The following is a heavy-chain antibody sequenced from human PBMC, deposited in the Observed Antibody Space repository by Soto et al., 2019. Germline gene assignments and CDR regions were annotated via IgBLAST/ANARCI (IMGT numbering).Heavy chain of an antibody. CDR1: GYSFTDYH. Sequence: QVQLVQSGAEVKKPGASVRVSCKASGYSFTDYHLHWVRQAPGQGLEWLGRINPKSGGTSTAQKFQGWDTMTRDKSISTLYMELTRRRSAATAVYFCARGHSPDCSNGVCAFVYNNAMDVWGQGTTVTVSS. J-gene: IGHJ6*02. CDR3: ARGHSPDCSNGVCAFVYNNAMDV. V-gene: IGHV1-2*04. D-gene: IGHD2-8*01. CDR2: INPKSGGT.